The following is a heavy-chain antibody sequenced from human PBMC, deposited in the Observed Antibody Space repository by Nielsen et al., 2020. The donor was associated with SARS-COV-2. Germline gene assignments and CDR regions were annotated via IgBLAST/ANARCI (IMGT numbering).Heavy chain of an antibody. J-gene: IGHJ3*02. V-gene: IGHV3-48*01. D-gene: IGHD2-2*02. CDR2: ISSSSSTR. Sequence: GESLKIPCAASGFTFRSYGMNWVRPAPGKGLEWGSYISSSSSTRHYADSVKGRFTISRDNAKNSLYLQMNSLRVEDTAVYYCERDLGYCYSTSCYTLAFDIWGQGTMVTVSS. CDR3: ERDLGYCYSTSCYTLAFDI. CDR1: GFTFRSYG.